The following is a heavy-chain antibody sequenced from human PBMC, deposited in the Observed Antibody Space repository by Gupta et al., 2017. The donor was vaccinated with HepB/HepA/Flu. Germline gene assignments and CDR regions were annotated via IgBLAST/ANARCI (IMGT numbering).Heavy chain of an antibody. Sequence: QVQLQQWGAGLLKPSETLSLTCAVYGGSFSGYYWSWIRQPPGKGLEWIGEINHSGRTNYNPSRKSRVTISVDKSKNKVSLKLSSVTAAETAVYYCARARGHDYYYYYMDVGGKGTTVTVSS. CDR2: INHSGRT. V-gene: IGHV4-34*01. J-gene: IGHJ6*03. CDR1: GGSFSGYY. CDR3: ARARGHDYYYYYMDV.